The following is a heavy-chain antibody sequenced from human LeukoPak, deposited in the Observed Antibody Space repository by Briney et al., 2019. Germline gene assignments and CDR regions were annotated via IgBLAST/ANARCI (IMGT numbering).Heavy chain of an antibody. Sequence: PGGSLRLSCSASGFTFSNYVMTWVRQAPGKGLQWVSTISVSGDNTYYADSVKGRFTISRDNSMNTLYLQMNSLRADDTAIYYCAKRNSGGPYYFDYWGQGTLVTVSS. CDR3: AKRNSGGPYYFDY. D-gene: IGHD3-10*01. CDR2: ISVSGDNT. CDR1: GFTFSNYV. V-gene: IGHV3-23*01. J-gene: IGHJ4*02.